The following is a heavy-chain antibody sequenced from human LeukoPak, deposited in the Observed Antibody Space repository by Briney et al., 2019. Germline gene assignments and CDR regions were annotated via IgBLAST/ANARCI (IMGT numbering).Heavy chain of an antibody. J-gene: IGHJ4*02. D-gene: IGHD1-1*01. CDR3: ARSTGPFDY. Sequence: GGSLRLSCAASGFSFRTYSMNWVRQAPGEGLEWVSYIRSPDGTSYYADSVKGRFIISRDSAANSLYLQMTSLRAEDTAVYYCARSTGPFDYWGQGTLVTVSS. V-gene: IGHV3-48*01. CDR2: IRSPDGTS. CDR1: GFSFRTYS.